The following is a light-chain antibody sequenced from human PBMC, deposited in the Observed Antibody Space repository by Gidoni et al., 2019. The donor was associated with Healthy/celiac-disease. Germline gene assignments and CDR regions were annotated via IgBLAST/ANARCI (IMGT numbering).Light chain of an antibody. CDR1: SSDVGSYNL. CDR2: EGS. CDR3: CSYAGSSTDVV. V-gene: IGLV2-23*01. J-gene: IGLJ2*01. Sequence: QSALNQPASVSGSPGQAIPISCTGTSSDVGSYNLVSWYQQHPGKAPKLMIYEGSKRPSGVSNRFSGSKSGNTASLTISGLQAEDEADYYCCSYAGSSTDVVFGGGTKLTVL.